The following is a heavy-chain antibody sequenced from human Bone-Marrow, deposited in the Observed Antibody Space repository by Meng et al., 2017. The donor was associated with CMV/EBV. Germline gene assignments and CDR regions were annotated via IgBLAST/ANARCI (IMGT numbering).Heavy chain of an antibody. CDR1: GGTFSSYA. V-gene: IGHV1-69*05. Sequence: SVKVSCKASGGTFSSYAISWVRQAPGQGLEWMGGIIPIFGTANYAQKFQGRVTITTDESTSTAYMELSSLRSEDTAVYYCARDKLYPDAFDLWGQGTVVTVSS. CDR2: IIPIFGTA. J-gene: IGHJ3*01. CDR3: ARDKLYPDAFDL.